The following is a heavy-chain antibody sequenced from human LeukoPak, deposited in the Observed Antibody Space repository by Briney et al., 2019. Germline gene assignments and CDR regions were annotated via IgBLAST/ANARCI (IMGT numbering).Heavy chain of an antibody. CDR1: GGSISSGSYY. V-gene: IGHV4-61*02. D-gene: IGHD3-3*01. CDR3: ARDGWSGYYTSYYFDY. J-gene: IGHJ4*02. Sequence: SETLSLTCTVSGGSISSGSYYWSWIRQPAGKGLEWIGRIYTSGSTNYNPSLKSRVTMSVDTSKNQFSLKLSSVTAAYTAVYNCARDGWSGYYTSYYFDYWGQGTLVTVSS. CDR2: IYTSGST.